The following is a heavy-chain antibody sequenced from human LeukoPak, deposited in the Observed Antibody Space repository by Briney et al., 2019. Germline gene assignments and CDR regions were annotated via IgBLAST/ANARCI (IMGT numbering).Heavy chain of an antibody. D-gene: IGHD2-15*01. Sequence: SETLSLTCTVSGGSISSSSYYWGWIRQPPGKGLEWIGSIYYSGSTYYNPSLKSRVTISVDTSKNQFSLKLGSVTAADTAVYYCARCTKRYCSGGSCNKRPYYFDYWGQGTLVTVSS. V-gene: IGHV4-39*01. CDR2: IYYSGST. CDR3: ARCTKRYCSGGSCNKRPYYFDY. J-gene: IGHJ4*02. CDR1: GGSISSSSYY.